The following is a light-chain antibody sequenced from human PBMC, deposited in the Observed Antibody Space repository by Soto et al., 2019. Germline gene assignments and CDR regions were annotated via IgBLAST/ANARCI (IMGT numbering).Light chain of an antibody. V-gene: IGKV1-39*01. Sequence: DIQMTQSPSSLSASVGDRVTITCLASQSITNYLNWYQKKPGKAPKLLIYAASSLQRGGPSRFSGSGSGTDFTLTIGSLQPEDFAIYYCQQSYSPPPITFGQGTRLEIK. CDR3: QQSYSPPPIT. CDR2: AAS. CDR1: QSITNY. J-gene: IGKJ5*01.